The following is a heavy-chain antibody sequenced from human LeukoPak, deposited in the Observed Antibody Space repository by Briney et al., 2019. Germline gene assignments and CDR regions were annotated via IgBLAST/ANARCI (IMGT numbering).Heavy chain of an antibody. CDR1: GVSISSYY. J-gene: IGHJ4*02. D-gene: IGHD4-17*01. CDR3: ARDPTTVTTMFDS. V-gene: IGHV4-4*07. CDR2: IYPGEGIYATANT. Sequence: SETLSLTCTVSGVSISSYYWSWIRQTAGNGLEWIGRIYPGEGIYATANTYYNPSLKSRVSMSGDTSKNQVTLRLSSVTAADTAIYYCARDPTTVTTMFDSWGQGTLVTVSS.